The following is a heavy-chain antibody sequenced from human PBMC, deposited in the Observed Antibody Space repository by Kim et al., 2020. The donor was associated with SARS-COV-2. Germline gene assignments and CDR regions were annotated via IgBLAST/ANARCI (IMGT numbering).Heavy chain of an antibody. Sequence: ASVKVSCKASGYTFTSYGISWVRQAPGQGIEWMGWISAYNGNTNYAQKLQGRVTMTTDTSTSTAYMELRSLRSDDTAVYYCARDGPVNYDILTGYYLAFDSWGQGTLVTVSS. CDR1: GYTFTSYG. V-gene: IGHV1-18*01. D-gene: IGHD3-9*01. J-gene: IGHJ4*02. CDR2: ISAYNGNT. CDR3: ARDGPVNYDILTGYYLAFDS.